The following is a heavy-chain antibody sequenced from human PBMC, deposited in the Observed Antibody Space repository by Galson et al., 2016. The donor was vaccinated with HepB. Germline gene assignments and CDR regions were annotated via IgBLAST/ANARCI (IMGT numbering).Heavy chain of an antibody. Sequence: SLRLSCAASGFTFSSYDMHWVRQATGKGLEWVSAIGTAGDTYYPGSVKGRFNISRENAKNSLYLQMNSLRAGDTAGYYCARDRGGRGDYGMDVWGQGTTVTVSS. CDR2: IGTAGDT. CDR3: ARDRGGRGDYGMDV. CDR1: GFTFSSYD. J-gene: IGHJ6*02. D-gene: IGHD3-16*01. V-gene: IGHV3-13*01.